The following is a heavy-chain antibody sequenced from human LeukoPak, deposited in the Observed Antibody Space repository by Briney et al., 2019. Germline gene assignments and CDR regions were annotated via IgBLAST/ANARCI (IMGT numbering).Heavy chain of an antibody. J-gene: IGHJ4*02. D-gene: IGHD1-26*01. CDR1: GGSFSGYY. CDR2: INHSGST. CDR3: ARRGVGATLPFDY. Sequence: RASETLSLTCAVYGGSFSGYYWRWIRQPQGKGLEWIGEINHSGSTNYNPSLKSRVTISVDTSKSQFSLKLSSVTAADTAVYYCARRGVGATLPFDYWGQGTLVTVSS. V-gene: IGHV4-34*01.